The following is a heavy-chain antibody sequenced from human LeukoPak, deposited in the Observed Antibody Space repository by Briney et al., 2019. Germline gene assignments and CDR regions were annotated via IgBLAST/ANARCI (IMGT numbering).Heavy chain of an antibody. Sequence: SGGSLRLSCAASGFTFNTYAMSWVRQAPGKGLEWVSSISYGGDSTDYADSVKGRLIISRDNSKNTLGLQMNSLRAEDTAIYYCARGTLAGYFLGYWGRGTLVTVSS. J-gene: IGHJ4*02. CDR3: ARGTLAGYFLGY. D-gene: IGHD6-19*01. CDR2: ISYGGDST. V-gene: IGHV3-23*01. CDR1: GFTFNTYA.